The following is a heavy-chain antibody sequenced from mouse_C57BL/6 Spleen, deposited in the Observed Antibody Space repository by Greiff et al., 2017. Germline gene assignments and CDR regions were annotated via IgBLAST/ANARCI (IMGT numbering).Heavy chain of an antibody. CDR3: ARDYYGSSGYFDV. CDR1: GYTFTSYW. CDR2: IDPSDSET. D-gene: IGHD1-1*01. V-gene: IGHV1-52*01. Sequence: QVQLQQPGAELVRPGSSVKLSCKASGYTFTSYWMPWVKQRPIQGLEWIGNIDPSDSETHYNQKFKDKATLTVDKSSSTAYMQLSSLTSEDSAVYYCARDYYGSSGYFDVWGTGTTVTVSS. J-gene: IGHJ1*03.